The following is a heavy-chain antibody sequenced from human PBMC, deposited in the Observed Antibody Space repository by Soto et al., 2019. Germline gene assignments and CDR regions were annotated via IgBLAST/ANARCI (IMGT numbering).Heavy chain of an antibody. J-gene: IGHJ6*02. CDR2: INHSGST. D-gene: IGHD6-19*01. CDR1: GGSFSGYY. CDR3: ARDRRDTEYSSGWYLFYYYGMDV. V-gene: IGHV4-34*01. Sequence: SSETLSLTCAVYGGSFSGYYWSWIRQPPGKGLEWIGEINHSGSTNYNPSLKSRVTISVDTSKNQFSLKLSSVTAADTAVYYCARDRRDTEYSSGWYLFYYYGMDVWGQGTTVTVSS.